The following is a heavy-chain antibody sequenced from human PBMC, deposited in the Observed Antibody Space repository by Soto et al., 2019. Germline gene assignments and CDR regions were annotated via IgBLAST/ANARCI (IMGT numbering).Heavy chain of an antibody. D-gene: IGHD3-10*01. J-gene: IGHJ3*02. CDR1: GFTFSSYA. V-gene: IGHV3-23*01. CDR3: AKDTSRITMVRGAPFSHTGVAFDI. CDR2: ISGSGGST. Sequence: GGSLRLSCAASGFTFSSYAMSWVRQAPGKGLEWVSAISGSGGSTYYADSVKGRFTISRDNSKNTLYLQMNSLRAEDTAVYYCAKDTSRITMVRGAPFSHTGVAFDIWGQGTMVTVSS.